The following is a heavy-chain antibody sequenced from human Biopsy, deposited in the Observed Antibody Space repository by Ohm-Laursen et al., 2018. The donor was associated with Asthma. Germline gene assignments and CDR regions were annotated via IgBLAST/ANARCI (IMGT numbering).Heavy chain of an antibody. D-gene: IGHD2-21*01. CDR1: GFTFSSYS. CDR3: VKDHSAGYYYFDD. CDR2: IATDGSNK. J-gene: IGHJ4*02. Sequence: GSLRLSCTASGFTFSSYSMHWVRQAPGRGPEYVSFIATDGSNKFYADSVKGRFTVPRDNSKHTLHLHMTGLRADDTGVYYCVKDHSAGYYYFDDWGQGALVTVSS. V-gene: IGHV3-64D*08.